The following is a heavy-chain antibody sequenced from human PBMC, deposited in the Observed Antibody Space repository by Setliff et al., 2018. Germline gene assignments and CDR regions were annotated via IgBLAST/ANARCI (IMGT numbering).Heavy chain of an antibody. CDR1: GYTFTNYG. V-gene: IGHV1-18*01. CDR2: IRSYNGDT. J-gene: IGHJ4*02. Sequence: ASVKVSCKASGYTFTNYGISWVRQAPGQGLEWMGYIRSYNGDTYFARNLQGRLSMATDASSSTAYMELTSLRSDDTAMYYCARDADHYDTDENPIFDYWGQGTLVTVSS. CDR3: ARDADHYDTDENPIFDY. D-gene: IGHD3-9*01.